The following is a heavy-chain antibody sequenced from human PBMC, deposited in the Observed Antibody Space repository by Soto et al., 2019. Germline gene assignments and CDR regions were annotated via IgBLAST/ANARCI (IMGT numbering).Heavy chain of an antibody. D-gene: IGHD3-3*01. V-gene: IGHV3-7*01. Sequence: PGGSLRLSCAASGFTFSSYWMSWVRQAPGKGLEWVANIKQDGSEKYYVDSVKGRFTISRDNAKNSLYLQMNSLRAEDTAVYYCARVRGAYYDFWSGPMDVWGQGTTVTVS. CDR1: GFTFSSYW. CDR2: IKQDGSEK. CDR3: ARVRGAYYDFWSGPMDV. J-gene: IGHJ6*02.